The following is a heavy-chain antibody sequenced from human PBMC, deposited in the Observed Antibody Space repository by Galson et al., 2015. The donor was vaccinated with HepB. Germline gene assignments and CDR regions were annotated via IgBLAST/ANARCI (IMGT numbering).Heavy chain of an antibody. D-gene: IGHD5-24*01. CDR1: GFTFSSYA. Sequence: SLRLSCAASGFTFSSYAMHWVRQAPGKGLEWVAVISYDGSNKYYADSVKGRFTISRDNSKNTLYLQMNSLRAEDTAVYYCARGLIWLQLHRSLVYWGQGTLVTVSS. CDR2: ISYDGSNK. J-gene: IGHJ4*02. CDR3: ARGLIWLQLHRSLVY. V-gene: IGHV3-30-3*01.